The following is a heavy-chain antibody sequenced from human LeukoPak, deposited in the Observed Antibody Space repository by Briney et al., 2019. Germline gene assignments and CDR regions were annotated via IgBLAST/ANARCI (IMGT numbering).Heavy chain of an antibody. Sequence: GRPLRLSCAASGFTFSSYAMHWVRQAPGKGLEWVAVISYDGTNKFYADSVKGRFAISRDNSKNTLYLQMNSLRAEDTALYYCARGATMVRGVIISPHSLDFWGQGTLVTVSS. CDR1: GFTFSSYA. CDR3: ARGATMVRGVIISPHSLDF. CDR2: ISYDGTNK. D-gene: IGHD3-10*01. V-gene: IGHV3-30*09. J-gene: IGHJ4*02.